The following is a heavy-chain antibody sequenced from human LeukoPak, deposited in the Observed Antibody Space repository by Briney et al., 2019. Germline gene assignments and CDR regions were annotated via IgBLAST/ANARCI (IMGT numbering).Heavy chain of an antibody. CDR2: ISSSSSYI. V-gene: IGHV3-21*01. CDR3: AREGRWNDDY. D-gene: IGHD1-1*01. Sequence: GGSLRLSCAASGFTFSSYSMNWVRQAPGKGLEWVSPISSSSSYIYYADSVKGRFTISRDNAKNSLYLQMNSLRPEDTAVYYCAREGRWNDDYWGQGTLVTVSS. CDR1: GFTFSSYS. J-gene: IGHJ4*02.